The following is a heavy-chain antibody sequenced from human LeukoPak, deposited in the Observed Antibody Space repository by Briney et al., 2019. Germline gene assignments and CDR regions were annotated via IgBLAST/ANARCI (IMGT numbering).Heavy chain of an antibody. CDR3: AGEGYYDSSGYPDY. J-gene: IGHJ4*02. D-gene: IGHD3-22*01. Sequence: ASVKVSCKASGYTFTSYGISWVRQAPGQGLEWMGWISAYNGNTNYAQKLQGRVTMTTDTSTSTAYMELRSLRSDDTAVYYCAGEGYYDSSGYPDYWGQGTLVTVSS. CDR1: GYTFTSYG. V-gene: IGHV1-18*01. CDR2: ISAYNGNT.